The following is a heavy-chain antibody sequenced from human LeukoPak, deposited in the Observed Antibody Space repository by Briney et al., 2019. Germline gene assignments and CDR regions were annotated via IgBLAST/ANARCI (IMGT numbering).Heavy chain of an antibody. CDR3: AREPRTRKGSYSYGLFDY. J-gene: IGHJ4*02. CDR1: GGSISSCSYY. CDR2: IYTSGST. V-gene: IGHV4-61*02. D-gene: IGHD5-18*01. Sequence: SETLSLTCTVSGGSISSCSYYWSWIRQPAGKGLEWIGRIYTSGSTNYNPSLKSRVTISVDTSKNQFSLKLSSVTAADTAVYYCAREPRTRKGSYSYGLFDYWGQGTLVTVSA.